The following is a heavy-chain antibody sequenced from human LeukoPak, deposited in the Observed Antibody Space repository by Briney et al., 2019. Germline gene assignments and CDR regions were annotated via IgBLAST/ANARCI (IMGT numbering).Heavy chain of an antibody. J-gene: IGHJ6*02. V-gene: IGHV1-69*04. Sequence: ASVTVSFKASGGTFIIYAISWVRQAPGQGLEWVGRIIPILGIANYAQKFQGRVTITADKSTSTAYMELSSLRSEDTAVYYCARDLDTAMDSYYYYGMDVWGQGTTVTVSS. CDR1: GGTFIIYA. D-gene: IGHD5-18*01. CDR3: ARDLDTAMDSYYYYGMDV. CDR2: IIPILGIA.